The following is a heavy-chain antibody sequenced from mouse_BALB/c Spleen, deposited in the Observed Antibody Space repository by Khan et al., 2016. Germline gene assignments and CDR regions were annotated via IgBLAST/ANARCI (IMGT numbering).Heavy chain of an antibody. CDR2: INPSSGYT. Sequence: QVQLQQSGAELARPGASVKMSCKASGYTFTIYTMHWVKQRPGQGLEWIGYINPSSGYTTYNQKFKDKSTLTADKSSSTAYIQLRSLTSEESAVYYCARSRGVGDNYFFDYWGQGTTLTVSS. V-gene: IGHV1-4*01. D-gene: IGHD1-3*01. CDR1: GYTFTIYT. CDR3: ARSRGVGDNYFFDY. J-gene: IGHJ2*01.